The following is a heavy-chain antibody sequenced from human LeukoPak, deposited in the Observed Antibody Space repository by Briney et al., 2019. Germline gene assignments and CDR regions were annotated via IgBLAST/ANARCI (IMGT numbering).Heavy chain of an antibody. V-gene: IGHV1-46*01. CDR1: GYSFTNYY. CDR3: ARTRGYYFDY. Sequence: ASVRVSCKASGYSFTNYYMHWVRQAPGQGLEWMTMINPSGGSTTYAQNFQDRVTVTRDMSTSTVYMELSRLTSEDTAVYYCARTRGYYFDYWGQGTLVTVSS. CDR2: INPSGGST. J-gene: IGHJ4*02.